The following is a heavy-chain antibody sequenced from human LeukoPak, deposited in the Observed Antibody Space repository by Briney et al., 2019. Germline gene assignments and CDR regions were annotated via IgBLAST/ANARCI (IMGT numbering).Heavy chain of an antibody. CDR3: ARGKRKGYCSSTSCYALFDP. D-gene: IGHD2-2*01. V-gene: IGHV1-8*01. CDR1: GYTFTSYD. J-gene: IGHJ5*02. Sequence: RRASVKVSCKASGYTFTSYDINWVRQATGQGLEWMGWMNPNSGNTGYAQKFQGRVTMTRNTSISTAYMELSSLRSEDTAVYYCARGKRKGYCSSTSCYALFDPWGQGTLVTVSS. CDR2: MNPNSGNT.